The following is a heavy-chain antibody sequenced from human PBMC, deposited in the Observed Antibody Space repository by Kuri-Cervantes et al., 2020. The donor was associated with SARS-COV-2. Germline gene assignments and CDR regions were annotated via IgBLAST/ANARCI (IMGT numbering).Heavy chain of an antibody. Sequence: ASVKVSCKASGYTFTSYAMNWVRQAPGQGLEWMGWINTNTGNPTYAQGFTGRFVFSLDTSVRTAYLQISSLKAEDTAVYYCARDVDDYVWGSYRSFDYWGLGTLVTVSS. CDR1: GYTFTSYA. V-gene: IGHV7-4-1*02. J-gene: IGHJ4*02. CDR2: INTNTGNP. CDR3: ARDVDDYVWGSYRSFDY. D-gene: IGHD3-16*02.